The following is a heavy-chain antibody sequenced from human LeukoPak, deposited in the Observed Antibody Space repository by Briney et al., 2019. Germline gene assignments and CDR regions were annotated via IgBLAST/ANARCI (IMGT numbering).Heavy chain of an antibody. D-gene: IGHD6-19*01. V-gene: IGHV3-66*01. CDR1: GFTVSSNY. CDR2: IYSGGST. Sequence: GGSLRLSCAASGFTVSSNYMSWVRQAPGKGLEWVSVIYSGGSTYYADSVKGRFTISRDNSKNTLYLQMNSLRAEDTAVYYCARERTGIAVAGPLGYWGQGTLVTVSS. J-gene: IGHJ4*02. CDR3: ARERTGIAVAGPLGY.